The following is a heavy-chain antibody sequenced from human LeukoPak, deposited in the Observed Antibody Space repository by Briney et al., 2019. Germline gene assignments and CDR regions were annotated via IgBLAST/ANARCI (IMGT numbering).Heavy chain of an antibody. D-gene: IGHD2-15*01. V-gene: IGHV3-9*01. CDR1: GFTFDNYA. Sequence: PGRSLRLSCAASGFTFDNYAMHWVRQPPGKGLEWVSGISWNSGHIGYADSVKGRFTISRDNAKHSVSLQMNSLRVEDTAFYYCAKDTFGGLYAFDVWGQGTMVTVSS. CDR3: AKDTFGGLYAFDV. J-gene: IGHJ3*01. CDR2: ISWNSGHI.